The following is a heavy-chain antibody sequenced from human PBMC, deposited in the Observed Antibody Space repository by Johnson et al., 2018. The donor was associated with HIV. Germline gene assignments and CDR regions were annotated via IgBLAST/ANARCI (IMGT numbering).Heavy chain of an antibody. CDR2: ISSSGSTI. D-gene: IGHD6-6*01. CDR1: GFTVSSNY. Sequence: QVQVLESGGGLIQPGGSLRLSCAASGFTVSSNYMSWVRQAPGKGLEWVSYISSSGSTIYYADSVKGRFTISRDNAKNSLYLQMKGLSADDTAVYYCSRDPVPGSSSHETSWGAFDIWGQGTMVAVSS. J-gene: IGHJ3*02. V-gene: IGHV3-11*04. CDR3: SRDPVPGSSSHETSWGAFDI.